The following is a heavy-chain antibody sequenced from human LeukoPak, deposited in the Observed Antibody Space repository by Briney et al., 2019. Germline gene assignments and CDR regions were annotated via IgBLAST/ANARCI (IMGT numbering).Heavy chain of an antibody. CDR1: GGSISSGGYS. Sequence: SQTLSLTCAVSGGSISSGGYSWSWIRQPPGKGLEWIGYIYHSGSTYYNPSLKSRVTISVDRSKNQFSLKLSSVTAADTAVYYCARDRGGSGDWGQGTLVTVSS. D-gene: IGHD2-15*01. V-gene: IGHV4-30-2*01. CDR3: ARDRGGSGD. CDR2: IYHSGST. J-gene: IGHJ4*02.